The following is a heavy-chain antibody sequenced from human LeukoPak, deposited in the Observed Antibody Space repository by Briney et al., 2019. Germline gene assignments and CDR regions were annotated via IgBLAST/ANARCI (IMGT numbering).Heavy chain of an antibody. V-gene: IGHV3-7*01. CDR2: LDKDGSEK. CDR3: ARDGFVGAADY. CDR1: GFTFSNYW. D-gene: IGHD6-13*01. Sequence: GGSLRLSCAASGFTFSNYWMRWVRQAPGKGLEWVASLDKDGSEKRYVDSVRGRFTISRDNAKNSLFLQMNSLRVEDTAVFYFARDGFVGAADYWGQGTLVTVSS. J-gene: IGHJ4*02.